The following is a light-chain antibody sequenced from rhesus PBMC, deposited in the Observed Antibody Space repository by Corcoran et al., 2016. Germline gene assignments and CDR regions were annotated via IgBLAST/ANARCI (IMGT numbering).Light chain of an antibody. J-gene: IGKJ3*01. CDR3: PHSYGIPFT. Sequence: DIQMTQSPSSLSASVGDRVPITGRASENGNNNLHWYQQKTGKAPNLRIYKASTLQSGVPSRFGGTGSGTDFTLTISSLQPEDFATYYCPHSYGIPFTFGPGTRLDI. V-gene: IGKV1-74*01. CDR1: ENGNNN. CDR2: KAS.